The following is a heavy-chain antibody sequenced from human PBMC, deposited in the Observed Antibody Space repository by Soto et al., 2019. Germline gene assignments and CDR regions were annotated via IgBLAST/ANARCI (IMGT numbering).Heavy chain of an antibody. CDR2: IWYDGSNK. CDR3: ARDGAPIVGATILDP. V-gene: IGHV3-33*01. Sequence: GGSLRLSCAASGFTFSSYCMHWVRQAPGKGLEWVAVIWYDGSNKYYADSVKGRFTISRDNSKNTLYLQMNSLRAEDTAVYYCARDGAPIVGATILDPWGQGTLVTVSS. CDR1: GFTFSSYC. D-gene: IGHD1-26*01. J-gene: IGHJ5*02.